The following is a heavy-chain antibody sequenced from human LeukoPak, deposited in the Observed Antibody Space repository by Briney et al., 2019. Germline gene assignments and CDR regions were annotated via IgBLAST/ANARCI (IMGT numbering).Heavy chain of an antibody. Sequence: PGGSLRLSCAASGFTFSSYWMHWVRQPPGKGLEWIGTIFYSGSTYYNPSLKSRVTISIDTSKNQFSLNLSPVTAADTAVYYCATQILLCHYYWGQGTLVTVSS. CDR1: GFTFSSYW. CDR2: IFYSGST. J-gene: IGHJ4*02. CDR3: ATQILLCHYY. V-gene: IGHV4-59*04. D-gene: IGHD2/OR15-2a*01.